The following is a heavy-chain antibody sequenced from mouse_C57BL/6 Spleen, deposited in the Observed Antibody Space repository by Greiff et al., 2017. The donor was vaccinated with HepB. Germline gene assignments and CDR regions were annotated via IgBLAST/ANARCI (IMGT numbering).Heavy chain of an antibody. CDR2: INPNNGGT. D-gene: IGHD1-1*01. V-gene: IGHV1-26*01. J-gene: IGHJ4*01. Sequence: EVQLQQSGPELVKPGASVKISCKASGYTFTDYYMNWVKQSHGKSLEWIGDINPNNGGTSYNQKFKGKATLTVDKSSSTAYMELRSLTSEDSAVYYCARSHYYGSSLYAMDYWGQGTSVTVSS. CDR3: ARSHYYGSSLYAMDY. CDR1: GYTFTDYY.